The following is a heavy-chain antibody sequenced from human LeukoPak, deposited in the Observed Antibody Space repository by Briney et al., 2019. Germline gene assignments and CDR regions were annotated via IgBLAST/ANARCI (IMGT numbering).Heavy chain of an antibody. CDR3: ARGCSNTNCYHNWFDP. Sequence: PGGSLRLSCAASGFTFSDYNMNWICQAPGKGLEWVSYISHSDFTIYYADSAKGRFTISRDNAKNSLYLQMNSLRAEDTAVYYCARGCSNTNCYHNWFDPWGQGTLVTVSS. CDR2: ISHSDFTI. J-gene: IGHJ5*02. CDR1: GFTFSDYN. D-gene: IGHD2-2*01. V-gene: IGHV3-11*01.